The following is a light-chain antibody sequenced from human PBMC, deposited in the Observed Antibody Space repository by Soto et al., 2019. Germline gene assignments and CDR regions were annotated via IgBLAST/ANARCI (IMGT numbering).Light chain of an antibody. Sequence: QSALTQPASVNGSPGQSITISCTGTSSDVGAYNYVSWYQQHPGKAPKLMIYDVNNRPSGVSNRFSGSKSGSTASLTISGLQAEDEADYYCSSYTSSSTLYVFGTGTKVTVL. CDR2: DVN. CDR3: SSYTSSSTLYV. CDR1: SSDVGAYNY. J-gene: IGLJ1*01. V-gene: IGLV2-14*01.